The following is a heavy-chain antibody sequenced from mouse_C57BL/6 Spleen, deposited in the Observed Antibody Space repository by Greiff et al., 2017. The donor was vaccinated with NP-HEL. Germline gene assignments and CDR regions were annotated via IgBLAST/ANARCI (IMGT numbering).Heavy chain of an antibody. D-gene: IGHD1-3*01. V-gene: IGHV10-3*01. CDR2: IRSKSSNYAT. CDR1: GFTFNTYA. Sequence: EVQRVESGGGLVQPKGSLKLSCAASGFTFNTYAMHWVRQAPGKGLEWVARIRSKSSNYATYYADSVKDRFTISRDDSQSMLYLQMNNLKTEDTAMYYCVRDDNSLAWFAYWGQGTLVTVSA. J-gene: IGHJ3*01. CDR3: VRDDNSLAWFAY.